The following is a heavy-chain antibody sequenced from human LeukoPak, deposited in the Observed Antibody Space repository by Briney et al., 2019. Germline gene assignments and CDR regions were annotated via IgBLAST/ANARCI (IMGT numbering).Heavy chain of an antibody. V-gene: IGHV3-30*01. CDR3: ARAIGDYCSGGSCYNNWFDP. J-gene: IGHJ5*02. D-gene: IGHD2-15*01. CDR1: GFTFSSYA. CDR2: ISYDGSNK. Sequence: PGRSLRLSCAASGFTFSSYAMHWVRQAPGKGLEWVAVISYDGSNKYYADSAKGRLTISRDNSKNTLYLQMNSLRAEDTAVYYCARAIGDYCSGGSCYNNWFDPWGQGTLVTVSP.